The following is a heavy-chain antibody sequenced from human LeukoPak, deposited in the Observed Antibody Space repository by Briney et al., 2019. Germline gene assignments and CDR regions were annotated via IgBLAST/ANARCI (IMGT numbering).Heavy chain of an antibody. V-gene: IGHV4-39*07. CDR1: GGSISSSSYY. CDR3: ARVGCSGGSCYDSYYWFDP. J-gene: IGHJ5*02. CDR2: IYYSGST. Sequence: SETLSLTCTVSGGSISSSSYYWGWIRQPPGKGLEWIGSIYYSGSTYYNPSLKSRVTISVDTSKNQFSLKLSSVTAADTAVYYCARVGCSGGSCYDSYYWFDPWGQGTLVTVSS. D-gene: IGHD2-15*01.